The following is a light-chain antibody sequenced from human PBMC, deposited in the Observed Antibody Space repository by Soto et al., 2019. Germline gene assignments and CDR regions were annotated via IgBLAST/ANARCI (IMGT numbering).Light chain of an antibody. V-gene: IGKV1-6*01. CDR1: EDIRKE. J-gene: IGKJ1*01. Sequence: AIQMTQSPSSLSASVGDRVTMTCRASEDIRKELSWYQQKPGKAPNVLIYGASSSQSGVPSRFSGSGSGTDVTLTISSLKPEDFATYYCLQDHNYPRTFGQGTKVEVK. CDR3: LQDHNYPRT. CDR2: GAS.